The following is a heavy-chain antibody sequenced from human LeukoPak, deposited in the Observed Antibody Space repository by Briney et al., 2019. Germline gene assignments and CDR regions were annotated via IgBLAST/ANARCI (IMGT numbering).Heavy chain of an antibody. V-gene: IGHV4-59*01. Sequence: SETLSLTCTVSGGSISSYYWSWIRQPPGKGLEWIGYIYYSGSTNYNPSLKSRVTISVETSKNQFSLKLSSVTAADTAVYYCARRTGRLRGYDYWGQGTLVTVSS. CDR1: GGSISSYY. CDR3: ARRTGRLRGYDY. J-gene: IGHJ4*02. D-gene: IGHD3-10*01. CDR2: IYYSGST.